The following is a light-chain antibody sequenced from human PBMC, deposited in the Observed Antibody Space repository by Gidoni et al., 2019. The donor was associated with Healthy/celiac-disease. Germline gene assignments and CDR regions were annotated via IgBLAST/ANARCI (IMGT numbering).Light chain of an antibody. CDR1: SSDVGGYNY. CDR2: EVS. CDR3: SSYTSSSTLV. J-gene: IGLJ3*02. V-gene: IGLV2-14*01. Sequence: QSALTQPASVSGSPGQSITISCTGTSSDVGGYNYVSWSQQHPGKAPKLMIYEVSNRTSGVSNRFSGSKCGNTASLTISGLQAEDEADYYCSSYTSSSTLVFGGGTKLTV.